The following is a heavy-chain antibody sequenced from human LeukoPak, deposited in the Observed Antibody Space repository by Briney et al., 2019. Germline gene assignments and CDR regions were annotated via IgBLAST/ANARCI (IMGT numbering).Heavy chain of an antibody. V-gene: IGHV1-69*05. J-gene: IGHJ4*02. CDR1: GGTFSSYA. CDR2: IIPIFGTA. CDR3: ARGYGGYDYGTFDY. Sequence: SVKVSCKASGGTFSSYAISWVRQAPGQGLEWMGGIIPIFGTANYAQKFQGRVTITTDESTSTAYMELSSLRSEDTAVYYCARGYGGYDYGTFDYWGQGTLVTASS. D-gene: IGHD5-12*01.